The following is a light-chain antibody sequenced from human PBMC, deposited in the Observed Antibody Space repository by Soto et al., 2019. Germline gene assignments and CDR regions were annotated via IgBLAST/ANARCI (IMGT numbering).Light chain of an antibody. Sequence: EIVLTQSPGTLSLSPGERATLSCRASQSVSSSYLAWYKQKPGQAPRLLIYGASSRATGIPDRFSGSGSGTDFTLTISRLEPEDFAVYYCHQYSRSPQTFGQGTKVEIK. CDR1: QSVSSSY. CDR2: GAS. J-gene: IGKJ1*01. CDR3: HQYSRSPQT. V-gene: IGKV3-20*01.